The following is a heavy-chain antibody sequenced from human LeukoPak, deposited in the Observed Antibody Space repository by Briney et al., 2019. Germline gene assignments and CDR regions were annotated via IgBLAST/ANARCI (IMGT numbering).Heavy chain of an antibody. V-gene: IGHV1-69*13. CDR3: ARASTIFGVVITLPTY. J-gene: IGHJ4*02. Sequence: ASVKVSCKASGGTFSGYAISWVRQAPGQGLEWMGGIIPIFGTANYAQKFQGRVTITADESTSTAYMELSSLRSEDTAVYYCARASTIFGVVITLPTYWGQGTLVTVSS. D-gene: IGHD3-3*01. CDR1: GGTFSGYA. CDR2: IIPIFGTA.